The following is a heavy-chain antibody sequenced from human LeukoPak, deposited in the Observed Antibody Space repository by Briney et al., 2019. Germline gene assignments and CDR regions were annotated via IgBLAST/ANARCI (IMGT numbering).Heavy chain of an antibody. V-gene: IGHV4-39*07. CDR2: IYYSGST. J-gene: IGHJ5*02. D-gene: IGHD5-24*01. CDR3: ARGRDGYRGWFDP. Sequence: SETLSLTCTVSGGSISSSSYYWGWIRQPPGKGLEWIGSIYYSGSTYYNPSLKSRVTISVDTSKNQFSLKLSSVTAADTAVYYCARGRDGYRGWFDPWGQGTLVTVSS. CDR1: GGSISSSSYY.